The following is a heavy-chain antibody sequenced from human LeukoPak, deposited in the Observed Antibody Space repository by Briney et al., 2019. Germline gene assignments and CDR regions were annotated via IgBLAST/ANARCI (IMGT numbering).Heavy chain of an antibody. Sequence: SETLSLTCAVYGGSFSGYYWSWIRQPPGKGLEWIGEINHSGSTNYNPSLKSRVTISVDTSKNQFSLKLSSVTAADTAVYYCASHGVAAEVHWFDPWGQGTLVTVSS. J-gene: IGHJ5*02. CDR3: ASHGVAAEVHWFDP. V-gene: IGHV4-34*01. D-gene: IGHD2-15*01. CDR1: GGSFSGYY. CDR2: INHSGST.